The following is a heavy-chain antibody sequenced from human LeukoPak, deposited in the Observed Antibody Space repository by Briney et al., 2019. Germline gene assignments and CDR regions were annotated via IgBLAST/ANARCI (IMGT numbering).Heavy chain of an antibody. D-gene: IGHD3-22*01. CDR2: IYSGCST. CDR3: ARIASSGYYGSDY. J-gene: IGHJ4*02. Sequence: PGGSLRLSCAASGFTVNDHYMSWVRQAPGKGVEGVSVIYSGCSTYYADSVKGRFTISRENSKNTLYLQMNSLRAEDTAVYYCARIASSGYYGSDYGGQGTLVTVSS. CDR1: GFTVNDHY. V-gene: IGHV3-53*01.